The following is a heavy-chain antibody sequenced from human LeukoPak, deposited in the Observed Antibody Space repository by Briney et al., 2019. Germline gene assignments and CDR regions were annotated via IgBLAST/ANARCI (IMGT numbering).Heavy chain of an antibody. CDR3: ARDSVSYNWFDP. J-gene: IGHJ5*02. D-gene: IGHD5/OR15-5a*01. Sequence: GGSLRLSCAASGFTFSDYYMSWIRQAPGKGLEWVSYISSSGSTIYYADSVKGRFTTSRDNAKNSLYLQMNSLRAEDTAVYYCARDSVSYNWFDPWGQGTLVTVSS. V-gene: IGHV3-11*01. CDR2: ISSSGSTI. CDR1: GFTFSDYY.